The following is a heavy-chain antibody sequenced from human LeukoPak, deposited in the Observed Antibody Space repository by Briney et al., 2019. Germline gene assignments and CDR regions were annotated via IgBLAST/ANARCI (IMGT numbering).Heavy chain of an antibody. CDR1: GFTFSSYG. D-gene: IGHD4-23*01. CDR3: ARDYGGSSPFDY. CDR2: ISSSGSTI. Sequence: GGSLRLSCAASGFTFSSYGMSWVRQAPGKGLEWVSAISSSGSTIYYADSVKGRFTISRDNAKNSLYLQMNSLRAEDTAVYYCARDYGGSSPFDYWGQGTLVTVSS. J-gene: IGHJ4*02. V-gene: IGHV3-48*04.